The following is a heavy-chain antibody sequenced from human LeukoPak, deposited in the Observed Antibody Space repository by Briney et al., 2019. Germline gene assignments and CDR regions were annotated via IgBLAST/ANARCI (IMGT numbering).Heavy chain of an antibody. CDR2: ISSSSSYI. V-gene: IGHV3-21*01. CDR3: ARDRIYYDSRDNAFDI. J-gene: IGHJ3*02. Sequence: GGSLRLSCAASGFTFSSYSMNWVRQAPGKGLEWVSSISSSSSYIYYADSVKGRFTISRDNAKNSLYLQMNSLRAEDTAVYYCARDRIYYDSRDNAFDIWGQGTMVTVS. D-gene: IGHD3-22*01. CDR1: GFTFSSYS.